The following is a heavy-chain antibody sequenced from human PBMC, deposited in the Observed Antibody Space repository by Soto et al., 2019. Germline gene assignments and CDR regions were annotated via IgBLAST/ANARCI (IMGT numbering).Heavy chain of an antibody. CDR2: IYWDVEA. J-gene: IGHJ3*01. CDR1: GFSFSADGVG. D-gene: IGHD3-16*01. CDR3: AHAFGGTSWPNDAFDV. V-gene: IGHV2-5*02. Sequence: QITLKESGPTLVKPTQTLTLTCIFSGFSFSADGVGVGWIRQPPGKALEWLALIYWDVEARYRPSLKSRLTITKDSSKNQVVLTMTNMDPLDTATYYCAHAFGGTSWPNDAFDVWGQGTVVTVSS.